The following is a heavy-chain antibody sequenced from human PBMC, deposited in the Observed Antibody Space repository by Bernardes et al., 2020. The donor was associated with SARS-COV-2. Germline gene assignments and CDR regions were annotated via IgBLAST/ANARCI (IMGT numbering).Heavy chain of an antibody. V-gene: IGHV3-30*03. J-gene: IGHJ6*01. CDR1: GFTFSSYG. CDR3: ARDLVIVVVPAATIPYYYGMDV. D-gene: IGHD2-2*01. Sequence: SLRLSCAASGFTFSSYGMHWVRQAPGKGLEWVAVISYDGSNKYYADSVKGRFTISRDNSKNTLYPQMNSLRAEDTAVYYCARDLVIVVVPAATIPYYYGMDVWGQGTTVTVSS. CDR2: ISYDGSNK.